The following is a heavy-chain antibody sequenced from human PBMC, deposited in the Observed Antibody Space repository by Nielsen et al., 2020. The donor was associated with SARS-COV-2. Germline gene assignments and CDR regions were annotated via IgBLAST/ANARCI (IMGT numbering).Heavy chain of an antibody. CDR3: ARTALWFGEFPRPFDY. J-gene: IGHJ4*02. Sequence: SGPTLVKPTQTFTLTCTFSGFSLSTSGMCVSWIRQPPGKALEWLARIDWDDDKYYSTSLKTRLTISKDTSKNQVVLTMTNMDPVDTATYYCARTALWFGEFPRPFDYWGQGTLVTVSS. CDR1: GFSLSTSGMC. CDR2: IDWDDDK. D-gene: IGHD3-10*01. V-gene: IGHV2-70*11.